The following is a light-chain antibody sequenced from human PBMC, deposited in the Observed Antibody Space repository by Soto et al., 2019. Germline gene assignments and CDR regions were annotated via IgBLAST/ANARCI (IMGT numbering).Light chain of an antibody. Sequence: EMAVTQSPATLSVSPGERATLSCRASQSVASNLAWYQQKPCQTPRLLIYAASTRATGIPARFSGSGSGTDFNLTITSLQSEDFAVYYCQQYKNWPPLTFGGGTKLDIK. CDR3: QQYKNWPPLT. V-gene: IGKV3-15*01. CDR2: AAS. CDR1: QSVASN. J-gene: IGKJ4*01.